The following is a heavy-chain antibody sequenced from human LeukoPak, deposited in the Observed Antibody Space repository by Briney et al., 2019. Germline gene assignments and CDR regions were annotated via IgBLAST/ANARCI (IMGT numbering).Heavy chain of an antibody. J-gene: IGHJ4*02. D-gene: IGHD6-6*01. Sequence: GGSLRLSCAASDFDFSSHAMTWVRQAPGKGLEWVANVKLGGSQKNYVDSVRGRFTISRDNAKNSLYLQMNSLRADDTAVYYCARGSAAPDSWGQGALVTVSS. CDR2: VKLGGSQK. CDR1: DFDFSSHA. CDR3: ARGSAAPDS. V-gene: IGHV3-7*03.